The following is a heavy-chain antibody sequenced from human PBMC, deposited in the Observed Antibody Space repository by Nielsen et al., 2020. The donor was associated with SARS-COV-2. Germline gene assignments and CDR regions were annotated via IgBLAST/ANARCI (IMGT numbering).Heavy chain of an antibody. CDR2: IYYSGST. D-gene: IGHD1-1*01. V-gene: IGHV4-59*01. Sequence: WIRQPPGQGLEWIGYIYYSGSTNYNPSLKSRVTISVDTSKNQFSLKLSSVTAADTAVYYCARRRRTTWFDPWGQGTLVTVSS. CDR3: ARRRRTTWFDP. J-gene: IGHJ5*02.